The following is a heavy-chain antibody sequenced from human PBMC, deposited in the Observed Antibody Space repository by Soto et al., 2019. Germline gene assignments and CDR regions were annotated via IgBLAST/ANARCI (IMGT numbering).Heavy chain of an antibody. J-gene: IGHJ6*02. Sequence: SQTLSLTCAISGESVSSNSAAWNWIRQSPSRGLEWLGRTYYRSKWYNDYAVSVKSRITINPDTSKNQFSLQLNSVTPEDTAVYYCASERTGTTWEDYYGMDVWCQGATVTVSS. V-gene: IGHV6-1*01. D-gene: IGHD1-7*01. CDR1: GESVSSNSAA. CDR3: ASERTGTTWEDYYGMDV. CDR2: TYYRSKWYN.